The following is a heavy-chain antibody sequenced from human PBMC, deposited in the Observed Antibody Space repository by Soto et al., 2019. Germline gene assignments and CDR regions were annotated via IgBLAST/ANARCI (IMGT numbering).Heavy chain of an antibody. J-gene: IGHJ1*01. Sequence: QVQLVQSGAEVKKPGASVKVSCKASGYTFTNSGFSWVRQAPGQGLEWVGWIRVNNGDTHYAQKLQGRVTMTTDTSTSTALMELRSMRSDDPAVYYCARDLRYRDFDVHHWGPGTLINVSS. CDR2: IRVNNGDT. CDR3: ARDLRYRDFDVHH. D-gene: IGHD4-17*01. V-gene: IGHV1-18*01. CDR1: GYTFTNSG.